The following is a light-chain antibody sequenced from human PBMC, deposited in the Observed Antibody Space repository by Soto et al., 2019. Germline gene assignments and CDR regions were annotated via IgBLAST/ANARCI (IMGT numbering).Light chain of an antibody. CDR3: CSYTGRYTLL. J-gene: IGLJ2*01. CDR1: SSDVGGYHY. V-gene: IGLV2-11*01. Sequence: QSALTQPRSVSGSPGQSVTISCTGTSSDVGGYHYVSWYQQHPGKAPKLMIYDVSKRPSGVPDRFSGSKSGNTASLTISGLQAEDEADYYCCSYTGRYTLLFGGGTKLTVL. CDR2: DVS.